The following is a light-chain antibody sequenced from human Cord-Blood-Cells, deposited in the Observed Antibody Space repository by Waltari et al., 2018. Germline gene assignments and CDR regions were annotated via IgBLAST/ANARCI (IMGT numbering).Light chain of an antibody. CDR2: EVS. Sequence: QSALTQPPSASGSPGQSVTISCPGTRSDVGGYNYASWSQQHPGKAPKLMIYEVSKRPSGVPDRFSGSKSGNTASLPVSGLQAEDEADYYSSSYAGSNNLVFGGGTKLTVL. CDR3: SSYAGSNNLV. CDR1: RSDVGGYNY. J-gene: IGLJ3*02. V-gene: IGLV2-8*01.